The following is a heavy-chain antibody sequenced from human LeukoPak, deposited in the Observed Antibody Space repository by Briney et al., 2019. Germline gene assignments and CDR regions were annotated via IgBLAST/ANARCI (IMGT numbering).Heavy chain of an antibody. CDR3: AGSIVVVPWFDP. D-gene: IGHD2-2*01. CDR1: GGSISSYY. J-gene: IGHJ5*02. V-gene: IGHV4-59*01. Sequence: HPSETLSLTCTVSGGSISSYYRSWIRQPPGKGLEWIGYIYYSGSTNYNPSLKSRVTISVDTSKNQFSLKLSSVTAADTAVYYCAGSIVVVPWFDPWGQGTLVTVSS. CDR2: IYYSGST.